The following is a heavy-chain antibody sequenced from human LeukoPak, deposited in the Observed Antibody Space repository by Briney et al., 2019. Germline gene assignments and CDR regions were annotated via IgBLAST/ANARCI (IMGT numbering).Heavy chain of an antibody. CDR3: ARDIAVARD. CDR1: GFTFSSYW. CDR2: INSDGRST. J-gene: IGHJ4*02. Sequence: GGSLRLSCAASGFTFSSYWMHWVRQAPGKALVWVSRINSDGRSTTYADSVKGRFTISRDNAKNTLYLRMNSLRAEDTAVYYCARDIAVARDWGQGTLVTVSS. V-gene: IGHV3-74*01. D-gene: IGHD6-19*01.